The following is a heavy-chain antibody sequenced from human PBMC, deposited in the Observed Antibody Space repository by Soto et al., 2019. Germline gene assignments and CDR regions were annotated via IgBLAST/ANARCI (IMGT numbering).Heavy chain of an antibody. Sequence: ETLSLTCTVSGGSVSSGSYYWSWIRQPPGKGLEWIGYIYYSGSTNYNPSLKSRVTISVDTSKNQFSLKLSSVTAADTAVYYCARDFFSGWYDYYGMDVWGQGTTVTVSS. CDR3: ARDFFSGWYDYYGMDV. CDR1: GGSVSSGSYY. D-gene: IGHD6-19*01. V-gene: IGHV4-61*01. J-gene: IGHJ6*02. CDR2: IYYSGST.